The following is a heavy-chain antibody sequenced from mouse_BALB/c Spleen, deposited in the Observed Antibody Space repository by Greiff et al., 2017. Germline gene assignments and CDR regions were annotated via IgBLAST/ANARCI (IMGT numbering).Heavy chain of an antibody. V-gene: IGHV5-6*02. Sequence: DVMLVESGGDLVKPGGSLKLSCAASGFTFSSYGMSWVRQTPDKGLEWVATISSGGSYTYYQDSVKGRFTISRDNAKNTLYLQMSSLKSEDTAMYYCARQTGTYYFDYWGQGTTLTVSS. CDR1: GFTFSSYG. CDR2: ISSGGSYT. D-gene: IGHD4-1*01. CDR3: ARQTGTYYFDY. J-gene: IGHJ2*01.